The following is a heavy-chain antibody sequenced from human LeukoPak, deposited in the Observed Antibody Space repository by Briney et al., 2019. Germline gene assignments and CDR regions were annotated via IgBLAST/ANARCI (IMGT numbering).Heavy chain of an antibody. Sequence: TGGSLRLSCAASGFTFSSYAMSWVRQAPGKGLEWVSAISGSGGSTYYADSVKGRFTISRDNSKNTLYLQMNSLRAEDTAVYYCAKVLYSRKIKVLDYWGQGTLVTVSS. CDR2: ISGSGGST. CDR1: GFTFSSYA. V-gene: IGHV3-23*01. D-gene: IGHD1-26*01. J-gene: IGHJ4*02. CDR3: AKVLYSRKIKVLDY.